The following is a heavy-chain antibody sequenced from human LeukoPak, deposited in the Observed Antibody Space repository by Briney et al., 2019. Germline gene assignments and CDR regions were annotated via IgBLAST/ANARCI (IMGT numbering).Heavy chain of an antibody. V-gene: IGHV4-59*11. CDR1: GGSISSHY. D-gene: IGHD3-22*01. J-gene: IGHJ4*02. Sequence: PSETLSLTCTVSGGSISSHYWSWIRQPPGKGLEWIGYINYSGSTNYNPSLKSRVTISVDTSKNQFSLKLSSVTAADTAVYYCAHYYDSSFDYWGQGTLVTVSS. CDR2: INYSGST. CDR3: AHYYDSSFDY.